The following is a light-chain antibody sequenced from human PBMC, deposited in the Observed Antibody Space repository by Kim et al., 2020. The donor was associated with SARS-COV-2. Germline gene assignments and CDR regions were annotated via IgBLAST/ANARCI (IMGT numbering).Light chain of an antibody. CDR2: GKN. V-gene: IGLV3-19*01. CDR1: SLRSYY. Sequence: SSEQTQDPAVSVALGQTVRITCQGDSLRSYYATWYQQKPGQAPILVIYGKNNRPSGIPDRFSGSSSGNTASLTITGTQAGDEADYYCNSRDSNDNVVFGGGTHLTVL. J-gene: IGLJ2*01. CDR3: NSRDSNDNVV.